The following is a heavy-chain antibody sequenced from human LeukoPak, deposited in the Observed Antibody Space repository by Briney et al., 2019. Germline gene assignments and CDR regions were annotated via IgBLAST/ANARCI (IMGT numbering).Heavy chain of an antibody. J-gene: IGHJ4*02. D-gene: IGHD3-10*01. CDR2: ISYDGSSK. CDR3: AKDRRPRITMVRGVIIQYYFDY. Sequence: HPGGSLRLSCAASGFTFSSYGMHWVRQAPGKGLEWVAVISYDGSSKYYADSVKGRFTISRDNSKNTLYLQMNSLRAEGTAVYYCAKDRRPRITMVRGVIIQYYFDYWGQGTLVTVSS. V-gene: IGHV3-30*18. CDR1: GFTFSSYG.